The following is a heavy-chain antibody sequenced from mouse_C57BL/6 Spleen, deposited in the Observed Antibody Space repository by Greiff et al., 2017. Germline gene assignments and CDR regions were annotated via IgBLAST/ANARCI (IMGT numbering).Heavy chain of an antibody. CDR3: TRGTAQAPFAY. CDR2: ISSCGDYI. D-gene: IGHD3-2*02. J-gene: IGHJ3*01. V-gene: IGHV5-9-1*02. CDR1: GFTFSSYA. Sequence: EVKLVESGEGLVKPGGSLKLSCAASGFTFSSYAMSWVRQTPEKRLEWVAYISSCGDYIYYADTVKGRFTISRDNARNTLYLQMSSLKSEDKAMYYCTRGTAQAPFAYWGQGTLVTVSA.